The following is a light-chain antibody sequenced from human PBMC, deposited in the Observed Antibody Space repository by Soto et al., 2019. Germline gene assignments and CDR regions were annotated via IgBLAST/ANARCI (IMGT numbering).Light chain of an antibody. CDR1: QAISNY. CDR2: GAS. J-gene: IGKJ5*01. V-gene: IGKV1-16*02. CDR3: QHYNTYPVT. Sequence: DLQMTQSPSSLSASVGDRVTITCRASQAISNYVAWFQQKPGKAPKSLIYGASSLRSGVPSKFSGSGFGTDFTLTISNLQPEDFATYYCQHYNTYPVTFGQGTRLEI.